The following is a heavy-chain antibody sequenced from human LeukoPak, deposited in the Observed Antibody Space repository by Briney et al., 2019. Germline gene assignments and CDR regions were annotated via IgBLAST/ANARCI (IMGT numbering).Heavy chain of an antibody. V-gene: IGHV5-51*01. Sequence: GDSLKISCQGSGYSFTSYWIGWVRQMPGKGLEWMGIIYPGDSDTRYSPSFQGQVTISADKSISTAYLQWSSLKASDTAMYYCARARIAAAGSNAFDIWGQGTMVTVSS. CDR1: GYSFTSYW. CDR3: ARARIAAAGSNAFDI. J-gene: IGHJ3*02. D-gene: IGHD6-13*01. CDR2: IYPGDSDT.